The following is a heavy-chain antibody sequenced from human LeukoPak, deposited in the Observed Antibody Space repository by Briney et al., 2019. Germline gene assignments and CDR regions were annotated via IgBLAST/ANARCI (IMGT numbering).Heavy chain of an antibody. J-gene: IGHJ6*04. V-gene: IGHV4-59*01. Sequence: ETLSLTCTVSGGSLSSYYWSWLRQPPGKGLERIGYIYYSGSTNYNPSLKSRVTISVDTSKNQFSLKLSSVTAADTAVYYCASEKDYDILTGLMDVWGKGTTVTVSS. CDR2: IYYSGST. D-gene: IGHD3-9*01. CDR3: ASEKDYDILTGLMDV. CDR1: GGSLSSYY.